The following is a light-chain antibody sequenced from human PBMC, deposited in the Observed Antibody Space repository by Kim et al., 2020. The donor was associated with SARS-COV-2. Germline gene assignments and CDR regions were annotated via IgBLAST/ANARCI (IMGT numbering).Light chain of an antibody. CDR1: QDIGTY. J-gene: IGKJ1*01. V-gene: IGKV1-9*01. CDR3: QQLNSYPWT. CDR2: RAS. Sequence: DIQLTHSPPFLSASVGDRVTITCRASQDIGTYLAWYQQIPGKAPKLLIYRASTLQSGVPSRFSGSGSGTEFTLTISNLQPEDFAIYYCQQLNSYPWTFGQGTKVDIK.